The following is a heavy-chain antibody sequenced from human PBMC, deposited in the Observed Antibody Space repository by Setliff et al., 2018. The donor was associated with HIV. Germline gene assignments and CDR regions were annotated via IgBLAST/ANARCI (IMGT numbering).Heavy chain of an antibody. V-gene: IGHV3-33*08. J-gene: IGHJ6*03. CDR1: GFTFHTYT. D-gene: IGHD6-13*01. CDR2: IWYDGSNK. Sequence: PGGSLRLSCEASGFTFHTYTINWVRQAPGKGLEWVAVIWYDGSNKYYADSVKGRFTISRDNSKNTLYLQMNSLRAEDTAVYYCAAGNSEPSYYYYMDVWGKGTTVTVSS. CDR3: AAGNSEPSYYYYMDV.